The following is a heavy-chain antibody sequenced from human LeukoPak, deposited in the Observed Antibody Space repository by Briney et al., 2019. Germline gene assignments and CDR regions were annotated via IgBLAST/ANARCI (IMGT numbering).Heavy chain of an antibody. J-gene: IGHJ5*02. V-gene: IGHV4-59*08. CDR2: IYYSGST. Sequence: PSETLSLTCTVSGGSISSYYWSWIRQPPGKGLEWIGYIYYSGSTNYNPSLKSRVTISVDTSKNQFSLKLSSVTAADTAVYYCARRISSGRNWFDPWGQGTLVTVSS. CDR3: ARRISSGRNWFDP. CDR1: GGSISSYY. D-gene: IGHD6-19*01.